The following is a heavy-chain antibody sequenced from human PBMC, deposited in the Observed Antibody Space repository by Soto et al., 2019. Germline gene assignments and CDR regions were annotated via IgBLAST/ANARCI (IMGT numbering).Heavy chain of an antibody. CDR2: IYTSGTT. CDR3: ARSVVVVAATPHSWCDP. V-gene: IGHV4-4*07. D-gene: IGHD2-15*01. CDR1: GGSISSYY. J-gene: IGHJ5*02. Sequence: SETLSLTCTVSGGSISSYYWSWIRQPAGKGLEWIGRIYTSGTTNYNPSLKSRVTMSVDTSKNQFSLKLSSVTAADTAVYYCARSVVVVAATPHSWCDPWGQGTLVTVSS.